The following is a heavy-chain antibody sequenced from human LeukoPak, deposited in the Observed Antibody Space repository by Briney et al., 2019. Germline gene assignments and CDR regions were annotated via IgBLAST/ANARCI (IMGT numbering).Heavy chain of an antibody. J-gene: IGHJ4*02. V-gene: IGHV4-34*01. CDR1: GGSFSGYY. CDR2: INHSGST. D-gene: IGHD1-26*01. CDR3: ARGPGATLGRFDY. Sequence: PETLSLTCAVYGGSFSGYYWSWIRQPPGKGLEWIGEINHSGSTNYNPSLKSRVTISVDTSKNQFSLKLSSVTAADTAVYYCARGPGATLGRFDYWGQGTLVTVSS.